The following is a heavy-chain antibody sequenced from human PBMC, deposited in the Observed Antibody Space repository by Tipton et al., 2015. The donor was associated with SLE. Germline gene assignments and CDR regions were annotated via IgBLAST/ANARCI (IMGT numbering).Heavy chain of an antibody. CDR2: IGTAGDT. V-gene: IGHV3-13*01. J-gene: IGHJ3*02. CDR1: GFTFNSYD. Sequence: SLRLSRAASGFTFNSYDMHWVRQATGKGLEWVSAIGTAGDTYYPGSVKGRFSISRENAKNSLYLQMNSLRAEDTAVYYCASAAAGTDAFDIWGQGTMVTVSS. CDR3: ASAAAGTDAFDI. D-gene: IGHD6-13*01.